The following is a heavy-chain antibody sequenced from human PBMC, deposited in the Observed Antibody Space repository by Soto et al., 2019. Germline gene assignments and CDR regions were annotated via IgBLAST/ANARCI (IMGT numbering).Heavy chain of an antibody. D-gene: IGHD1-26*01. J-gene: IGHJ6*02. CDR3: ARAYSGSYHYYYYGMDV. CDR2: ISSSSSYI. Sequence: GGSLRLSCAASGFTFSSYSMNWVRQAPGKGLEWVSSISSSSSYIYYADSVEGRFTISRDNAKNSLYLQMNSLRAEDTAVYYCARAYSGSYHYYYYGMDVWGQGTTVTVSS. CDR1: GFTFSSYS. V-gene: IGHV3-21*01.